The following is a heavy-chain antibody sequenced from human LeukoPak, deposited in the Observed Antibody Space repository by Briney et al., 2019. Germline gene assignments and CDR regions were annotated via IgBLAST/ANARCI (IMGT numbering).Heavy chain of an antibody. Sequence: PGRSLRLSCAASGFTFSSYAMHWVRQAPGKGLEWVAVISYDGSNKYYADSVKGRFTISRDNSKNTLYLQMNSLRAEDTAVYYCAREDYYDSSGLLDYWDQGTLVTVSS. V-gene: IGHV3-30-3*01. CDR3: AREDYYDSSGLLDY. J-gene: IGHJ4*02. D-gene: IGHD3-22*01. CDR2: ISYDGSNK. CDR1: GFTFSSYA.